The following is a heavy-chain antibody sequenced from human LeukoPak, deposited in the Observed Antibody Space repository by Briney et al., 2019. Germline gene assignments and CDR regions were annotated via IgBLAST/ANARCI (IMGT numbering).Heavy chain of an antibody. J-gene: IGHJ4*02. V-gene: IGHV4-31*03. CDR3: AYSGSYGHLGY. CDR1: GGSISSGGYY. CDR2: IYSSVST. Sequence: SQTLSLTCTVSGGSISSGGYYWSWIRQHPGKGLEWIGYIYSSVSTYYNPSLKSRVTISVDTSKNQFSLRLSSVTAADTALYYCAYSGSYGHLGYWGQGIPVTVSS. D-gene: IGHD1-26*01.